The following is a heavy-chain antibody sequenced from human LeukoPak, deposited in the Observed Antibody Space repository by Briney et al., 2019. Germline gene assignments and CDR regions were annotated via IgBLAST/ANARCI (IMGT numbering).Heavy chain of an antibody. CDR2: TYSSGDT. CDR1: GGSISSYY. Sequence: SETLSLTCSVSGGSISSYYWSWIRQPPGKGLEWIGYTYSSGDTNYNPSLKSRVTISVDTSENQFSLQLSSVTAADTAVYYCARHERSRYYYGSGSYFDYWGQGTLVTVSS. D-gene: IGHD3-10*01. V-gene: IGHV4-59*01. J-gene: IGHJ4*02. CDR3: ARHERSRYYYGSGSYFDY.